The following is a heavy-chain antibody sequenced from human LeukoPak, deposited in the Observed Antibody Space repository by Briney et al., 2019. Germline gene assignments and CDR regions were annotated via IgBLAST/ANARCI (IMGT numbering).Heavy chain of an antibody. D-gene: IGHD3-10*01. CDR3: ARVGGITLALAPSPFPDYNYYYMDV. V-gene: IGHV3-69-1*01. J-gene: IGHJ6*03. Sequence: GGSLRLSCAASGFTFDDHGMSWVRQAPGEGLEWVSSISSSSYIYYADSVKGRFTISRDNAKKSLYLQMNSLRAEDTAVYYCARVGGITLALAPSPFPDYNYYYMDVWGKGTTVTVSS. CDR2: ISSSSYI. CDR1: GFTFDDHG.